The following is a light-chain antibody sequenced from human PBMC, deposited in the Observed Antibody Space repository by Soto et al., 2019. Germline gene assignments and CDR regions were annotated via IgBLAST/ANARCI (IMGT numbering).Light chain of an antibody. CDR2: DVS. CDR3: QQFNSYPII. V-gene: IGKV1-13*02. CDR1: QDIRGA. J-gene: IGKJ5*01. Sequence: AIQLTQSPSSLSASVGDRVTITCRASQDIRGALAWYQQKPGKAPKILIYDVSSLQSGVPSRFSGSSSGTDFTLTIGGLQPEDFATYYCQQFNSYPIIFGQGTRLDIK.